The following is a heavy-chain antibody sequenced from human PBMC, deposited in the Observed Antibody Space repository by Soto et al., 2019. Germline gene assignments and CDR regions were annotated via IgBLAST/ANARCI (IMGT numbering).Heavy chain of an antibody. CDR3: ARDSRCSGGSCYSDY. Sequence: QVQLQESGPGLVKPSQTLSLTCTVSGGSISSGGYYWSWIRQHPGKGLEWIGYIYYSGSTYYNPSLKSRVTISVDTSKNQLYLNLSYVTAADTAVYYCARDSRCSGGSCYSDYWGQGTLVTVSS. J-gene: IGHJ4*02. V-gene: IGHV4-31*03. D-gene: IGHD2-15*01. CDR2: IYYSGST. CDR1: GGSISSGGYY.